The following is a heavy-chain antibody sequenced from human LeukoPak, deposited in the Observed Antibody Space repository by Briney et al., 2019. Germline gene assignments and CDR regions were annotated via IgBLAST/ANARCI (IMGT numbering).Heavy chain of an antibody. CDR3: ARDSAGNDY. D-gene: IGHD6-13*01. Sequence: GGSLRLSCAASGFTFSSYAIHWVRQAPGKGLEWVSYISSTSNTIYYADSVKGRFTISRDNAKNSLYLQMNSLRAEDTAMYYCARDSAGNDYWGQGTLVTVSS. V-gene: IGHV3-48*04. J-gene: IGHJ4*02. CDR2: ISSTSNTI. CDR1: GFTFSSYA.